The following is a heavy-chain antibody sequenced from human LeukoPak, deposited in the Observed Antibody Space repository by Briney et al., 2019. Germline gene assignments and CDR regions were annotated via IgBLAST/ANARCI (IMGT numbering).Heavy chain of an antibody. V-gene: IGHV3-23*01. CDR2: IRASGGDT. CDR3: ANRRRDTSGYYLGAFDG. J-gene: IGHJ3*01. D-gene: IGHD3-22*01. Sequence: PGGSLRLSCAASGFTFSSYAMTWVRQAPGKGLEGVSAIRASGGDTYYADSVKGRFTISRDNSKNTLYLHMSSLRAEDTAVYFCANRRRDTSGYYLGAFDGWGQGTTVTVSS. CDR1: GFTFSSYA.